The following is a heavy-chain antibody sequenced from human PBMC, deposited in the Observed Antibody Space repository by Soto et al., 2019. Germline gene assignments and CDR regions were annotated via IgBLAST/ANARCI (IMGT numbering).Heavy chain of an antibody. Sequence: GGSLRLSCAASGFTFSSYSMNWVHQAPGKGLEWVSYISSSSSTIYYADSVKGRFTISRDNAKNSLYLQMNSLRAEDTAVYYCARDQQQLVRRLLNAFDIWGQGTMVTVSS. D-gene: IGHD6-13*01. CDR3: ARDQQQLVRRLLNAFDI. J-gene: IGHJ3*02. V-gene: IGHV3-48*01. CDR2: ISSSSSTI. CDR1: GFTFSSYS.